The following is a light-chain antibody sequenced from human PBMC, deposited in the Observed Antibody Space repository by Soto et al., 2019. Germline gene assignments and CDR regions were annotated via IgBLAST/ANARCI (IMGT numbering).Light chain of an antibody. CDR1: SSDVGAYNY. Sequence: QSALTQPASVSGSPGQSITISCTGTSSDVGAYNYVSWYQLHPGKAPKVIIYDVSNRPSGVSHRFSGSKSGSTASLTISGLRAEDEADYYCASYTTSSSVVFGGGTKLTVL. J-gene: IGLJ2*01. V-gene: IGLV2-14*03. CDR3: ASYTTSSSVV. CDR2: DVS.